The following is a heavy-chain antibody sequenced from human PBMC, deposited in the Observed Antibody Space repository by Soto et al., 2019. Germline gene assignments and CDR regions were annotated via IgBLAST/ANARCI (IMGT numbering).Heavy chain of an antibody. J-gene: IGHJ4*02. CDR3: ARQDIVTAPVRGVYFAS. V-gene: IGHV5-51*01. CDR1: ECDLTRNC. Sequence: LKIPYRPNECDLTRNCSALLSQVPGRVLEWVAVIYPAASDARYSPSFRGRGTISVDISINTVDLQWRSLKASDTAIYFCARQDIVTAPVRGVYFASWGQGTPVPVFS. CDR2: IYPAASDA. D-gene: IGHD2-15*01.